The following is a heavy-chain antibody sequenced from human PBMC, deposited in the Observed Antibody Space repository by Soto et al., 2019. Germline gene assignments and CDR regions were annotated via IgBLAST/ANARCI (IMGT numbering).Heavy chain of an antibody. CDR3: ARDTYYYGSGSFPPGGYYYYGMDV. CDR2: ISYDGSNK. Sequence: SLRLSCAASGFTFSSYAMHWVRQAPGKGLEWVAVISYDGSNKYYADSVKGRFTISRDNSKNTLYLQMNSLRAEDTAVYYCARDTYYYGSGSFPPGGYYYYGMDVWGQGTTVTVSS. J-gene: IGHJ6*02. V-gene: IGHV3-30-3*01. D-gene: IGHD3-10*01. CDR1: GFTFSSYA.